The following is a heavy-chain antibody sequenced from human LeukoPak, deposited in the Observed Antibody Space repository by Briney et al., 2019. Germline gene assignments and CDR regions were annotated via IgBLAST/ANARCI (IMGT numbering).Heavy chain of an antibody. Sequence: GTSLRLSCTAFGFTFAGYGMHWVRQAPGKGLEWVALIIYDGSNKYHVDSVKGRFTVSRDNSKNTLYLQMNSLRAEDTAVYYCVKVPRSGCCAFDIWGLGTMVTVSS. CDR1: GFTFAGYG. J-gene: IGHJ3*02. D-gene: IGHD6-19*01. V-gene: IGHV3-30*18. CDR3: VKVPRSGCCAFDI. CDR2: IIYDGSNK.